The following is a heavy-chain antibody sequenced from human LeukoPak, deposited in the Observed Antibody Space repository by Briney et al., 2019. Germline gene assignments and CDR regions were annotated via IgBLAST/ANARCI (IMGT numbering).Heavy chain of an antibody. V-gene: IGHV5-51*01. CDR2: IYPGDSDT. D-gene: IGHD2-15*01. CDR3: ARFPPYCSGGSCYSDYYYYGMDV. Sequence: GESLKISCKGSGYSFTSYWIGWVRQMPGKGLEWMGIIYPGDSDTRYSPSFQGQVTISADKSISTAYLQWSSLKASDTAMYYSARFPPYCSGGSCYSDYYYYGMDVWGQGTTVTVSS. J-gene: IGHJ6*02. CDR1: GYSFTSYW.